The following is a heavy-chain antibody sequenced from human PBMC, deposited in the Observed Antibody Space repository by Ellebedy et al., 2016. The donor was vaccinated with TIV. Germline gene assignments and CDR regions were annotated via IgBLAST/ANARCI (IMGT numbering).Heavy chain of an antibody. Sequence: ASVKVSXKVSRYTLTELSMHWVRQAPGKGLEWMGGFDPEDGETIYAQKFQGRVTMTEDTSTDTDYMELSSLRSEDTAVYYCASANYDSSGSHPLGYWGQGSLVTVSS. CDR3: ASANYDSSGSHPLGY. J-gene: IGHJ4*02. CDR2: FDPEDGET. D-gene: IGHD3-22*01. V-gene: IGHV1-24*01. CDR1: RYTLTELS.